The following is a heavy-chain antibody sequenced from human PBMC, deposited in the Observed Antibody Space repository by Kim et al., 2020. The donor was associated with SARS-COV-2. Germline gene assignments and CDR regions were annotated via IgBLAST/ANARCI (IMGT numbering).Heavy chain of an antibody. V-gene: IGHV3-30*01. CDR3: ARANSGSYYYGMDV. D-gene: IGHD3-10*01. Sequence: YAESVKGPFTISRDNSKNPLYLQMNSLGAEETAVYYCARANSGSYYYGMDVWGQGTTVTVSS. J-gene: IGHJ6*02.